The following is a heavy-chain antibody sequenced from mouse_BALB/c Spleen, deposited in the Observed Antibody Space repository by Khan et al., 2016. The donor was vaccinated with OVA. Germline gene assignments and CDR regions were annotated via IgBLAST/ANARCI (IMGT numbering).Heavy chain of an antibody. Sequence: QVQLKQSGAELARPGASVKLSCKASGYTFTSYDINWVRQRPEQGLEWIGWMFPGDGSTKYNENFKGKATLTTDKSSSTAYMQLSRLTSEDSGAYFCARGGYGGFAYWGQGTLVTVSA. CDR1: GYTFTSYD. J-gene: IGHJ3*01. CDR2: MFPGDGST. CDR3: ARGGYGGFAY. V-gene: IGHV1S56*01. D-gene: IGHD2-14*01.